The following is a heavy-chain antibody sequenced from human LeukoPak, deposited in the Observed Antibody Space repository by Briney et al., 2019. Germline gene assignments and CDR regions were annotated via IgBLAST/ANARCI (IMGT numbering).Heavy chain of an antibody. CDR2: IKEDGSVK. D-gene: IGHD3-16*01. V-gene: IGHV3-7*02. Sequence: GGSLRLSCVVSGFTFSSNWMSWVRQAPGEGLEWVGNIKEDGSVKYYVDSVKGRFTISRDNAKNSLYLQMNSLRAEDTAVYYCASQSFGRFDPWGQGTRVTVSS. CDR3: ASQSFGRFDP. J-gene: IGHJ5*02. CDR1: GFTFSSNW.